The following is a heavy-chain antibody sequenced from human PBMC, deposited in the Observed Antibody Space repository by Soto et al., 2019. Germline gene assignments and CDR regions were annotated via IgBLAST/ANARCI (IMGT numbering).Heavy chain of an antibody. J-gene: IGHJ6*02. CDR1: GFTVSSNY. Sequence: GGSLRLSCAASGFTVSSNYMSWVRQAPGKGLEWVSVIYSGGSTYYADSVKGRFTISRDNSKNTLYLQMNSLRAEDTAVYYCASGTDSGGVYYYYGMDVWGQGTTVTVSS. D-gene: IGHD1-26*01. CDR2: IYSGGST. V-gene: IGHV3-53*01. CDR3: ASGTDSGGVYYYYGMDV.